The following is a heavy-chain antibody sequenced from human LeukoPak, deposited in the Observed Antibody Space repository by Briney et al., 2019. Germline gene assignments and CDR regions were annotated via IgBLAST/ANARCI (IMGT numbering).Heavy chain of an antibody. D-gene: IGHD3-3*01. Sequence: GGSLRLSCAASGFTFSSYAMHWVRQAPGKGLEWVAVISYDGSNKYYADSVKGRFTISRDNSKNTLYLQMNSLRSEDTAVYYCARALWSGYSYNWFDPWGQGTLVTVSS. CDR3: ARALWSGYSYNWFDP. V-gene: IGHV3-30*04. CDR1: GFTFSSYA. J-gene: IGHJ5*02. CDR2: ISYDGSNK.